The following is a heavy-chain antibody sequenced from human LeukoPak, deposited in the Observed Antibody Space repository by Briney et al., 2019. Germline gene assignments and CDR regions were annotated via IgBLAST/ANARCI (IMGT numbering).Heavy chain of an antibody. V-gene: IGHV3-21*01. Sequence: GSLRLSCAASGFTFSSYSMNWVRQAPGKGLEWVSSISSSSSSYIYYADSVKGRFTISRDNAKNSLYLQMNSLRAEDTAVYYCARDPIAVAGTGDNWGQGTLVTVSS. D-gene: IGHD6-19*01. J-gene: IGHJ4*02. CDR3: ARDPIAVAGTGDN. CDR2: ISSSSSSYI. CDR1: GFTFSSYS.